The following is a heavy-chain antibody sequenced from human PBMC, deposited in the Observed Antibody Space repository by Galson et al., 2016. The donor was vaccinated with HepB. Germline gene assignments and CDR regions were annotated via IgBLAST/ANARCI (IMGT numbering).Heavy chain of an antibody. Sequence: SLRLSCAASGFTFSSYGVHWVRQAPGKGLEWVAVIWSDGSNKNYVDSVKGRFTISRDNSKNTLYLQMNSLRAKDTAVYFCARSNPTYYDILTGYLIRMGAFDIWGRGTMVTVSS. D-gene: IGHD3-9*01. V-gene: IGHV3-33*03. CDR2: IWSDGSNK. CDR1: GFTFSSYG. CDR3: ARSNPTYYDILTGYLIRMGAFDI. J-gene: IGHJ3*02.